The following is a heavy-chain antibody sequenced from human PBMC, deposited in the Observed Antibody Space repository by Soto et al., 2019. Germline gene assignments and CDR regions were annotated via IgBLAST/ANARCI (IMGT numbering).Heavy chain of an antibody. J-gene: IGHJ4*02. D-gene: IGHD3-22*01. V-gene: IGHV3-23*01. CDR2: ISGSGGST. Sequence: GGSLRLSCAASGFTFSSYAMSWVRQAPGKGLEWVSAISGSGGSTYYADSVKGRFTISRDNSKNTLYLQMNSLRAEDTAVYYCISEDSSGYYDSYYFDYWGQGTLVTVSS. CDR3: ISEDSSGYYDSYYFDY. CDR1: GFTFSSYA.